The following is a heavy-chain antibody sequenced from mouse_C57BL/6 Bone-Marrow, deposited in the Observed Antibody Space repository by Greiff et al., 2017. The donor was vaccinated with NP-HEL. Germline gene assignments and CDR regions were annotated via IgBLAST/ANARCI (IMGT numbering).Heavy chain of an antibody. V-gene: IGHV5-9-1*02. J-gene: IGHJ1*03. Sequence: EVMLVESGEGLVKPGGSLKLSCAASGFTFSSYAMSWVRQTPEKRLEWVAYISSGGDYIYYADTVKGRFTISRDNARNTLYLQMSSLKSEDTAMYYCTRDYYGSSPYWYFDVWGTGTTVTVSS. CDR3: TRDYYGSSPYWYFDV. CDR1: GFTFSSYA. CDR2: ISSGGDYI. D-gene: IGHD1-1*01.